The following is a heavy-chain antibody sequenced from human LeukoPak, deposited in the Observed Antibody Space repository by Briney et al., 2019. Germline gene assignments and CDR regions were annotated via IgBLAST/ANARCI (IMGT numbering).Heavy chain of an antibody. J-gene: IGHJ4*02. CDR3: ARGPSHSDGDY. D-gene: IGHD2-15*01. CDR1: GGSFSGYY. Sequence: SETLSLTCAVYGGSFSGYYWSWIRQPPVKGLEWIGEINHSGSTNYNPSLKSRVTISVDTSKNQFSLKLSSVTAADTAVYYCARGPSHSDGDYWGQGTLVTVSS. V-gene: IGHV4-34*01. CDR2: INHSGST.